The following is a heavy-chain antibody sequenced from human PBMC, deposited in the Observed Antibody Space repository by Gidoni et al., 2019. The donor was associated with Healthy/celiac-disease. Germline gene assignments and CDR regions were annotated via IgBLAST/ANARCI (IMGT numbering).Heavy chain of an antibody. CDR1: GSSFTSYW. CDR3: ARRSAGLGGMDV. J-gene: IGHJ6*02. D-gene: IGHD3-16*01. Sequence: EVQLVQSGAEVKKPGESLRISSKGSGSSFTSYWISWVRQMPGQGLEWMGRIDPIHSYSNYSPSFQGHVTLSADKSISTAYLQWSSLKASDTAMYYCARRSAGLGGMDVWGQGTTVTVSS. V-gene: IGHV5-10-1*01. CDR2: IDPIHSYS.